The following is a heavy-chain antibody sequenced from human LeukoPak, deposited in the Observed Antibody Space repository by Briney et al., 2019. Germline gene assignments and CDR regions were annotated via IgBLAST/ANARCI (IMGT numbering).Heavy chain of an antibody. CDR2: ISSSSSYI. CDR3: ARDMWYYGSGRSFDY. Sequence: GGSLRLSCAASGFTFSSYSMNWVRQAPGKGLEWVSSISSSSSYIYYADSVKGRFTISRDNAKNSLYLQMNSLRAEDTAVYYCARDMWYYGSGRSFDYWGQGTLVTVSS. CDR1: GFTFSSYS. J-gene: IGHJ4*02. V-gene: IGHV3-21*01. D-gene: IGHD3-10*01.